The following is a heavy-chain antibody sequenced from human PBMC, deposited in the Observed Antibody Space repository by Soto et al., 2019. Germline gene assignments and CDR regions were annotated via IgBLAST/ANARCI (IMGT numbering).Heavy chain of an antibody. CDR2: IWYDGSNK. CDR1: GFTFSSYG. J-gene: IGHJ5*02. D-gene: IGHD4-4*01. V-gene: IGHV3-33*01. CDR3: ARDGFNFYSSHNWFDP. Sequence: GGSLRLSCAASGFTFSSYGMHWVRQAPGKGLEWVAVIWYDGSNKYYADSVKGRFTISRDNSKNTLYLQMNSLRAEDTAVYYCARDGFNFYSSHNWFDPWGQGTLVTVSS.